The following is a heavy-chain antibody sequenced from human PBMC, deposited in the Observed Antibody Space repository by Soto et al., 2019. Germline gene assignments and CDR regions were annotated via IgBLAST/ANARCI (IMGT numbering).Heavy chain of an antibody. Sequence: EVQLLESGGGLVQPGGSLRLPCAASGFTFSSYAMSWVRQAPGKGLEWVSSISGSGLEWVSTFSGSGASTYYADSVKCRFTISRDTSKNTLYLQMNSLRAEDTAVYYCAKGESNDVDYGFDYWGQGTLVTVSS. J-gene: IGHJ4*02. CDR3: AKGESNDVDYGFDY. CDR1: GFTFSSYA. V-gene: IGHV3-23*01. D-gene: IGHD4-17*01. CDR2: FSGSGAST.